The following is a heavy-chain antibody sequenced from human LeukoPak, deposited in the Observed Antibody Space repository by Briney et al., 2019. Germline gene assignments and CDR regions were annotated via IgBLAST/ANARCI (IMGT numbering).Heavy chain of an antibody. D-gene: IGHD3-9*01. V-gene: IGHV4-59*08. Sequence: SETPAPPCTVSGGSISGYYCSWIRQPPGKALEWIAYIDYSGDTNSNPSLKSRVTISVDTSKNQFSLRLSSVTAADTAFYYCARHPPVLRYFDLWGQGTLVTVSS. CDR2: IDYSGDT. CDR1: GGSISGYY. CDR3: ARHPPVLRYFDL. J-gene: IGHJ4*02.